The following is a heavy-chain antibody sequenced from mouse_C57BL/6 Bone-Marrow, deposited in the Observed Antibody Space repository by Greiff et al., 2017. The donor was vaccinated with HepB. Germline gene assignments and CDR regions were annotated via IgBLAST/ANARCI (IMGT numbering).Heavy chain of an antibody. D-gene: IGHD1-1*01. CDR1: GYAFSSSW. V-gene: IGHV1-82*01. CDR3: ARSRYYGFDY. CDR2: IYPGDGDT. Sequence: VKLQESGPELVKPGASVKISCKASGYAFSSSWMNWVKQRPGKGLEWIGRIYPGDGDTNYNGKFKGKATLTADKSSSTAYMQLSSLTSEDSAVYFCARSRYYGFDYWGQGTTLTVSS. J-gene: IGHJ2*01.